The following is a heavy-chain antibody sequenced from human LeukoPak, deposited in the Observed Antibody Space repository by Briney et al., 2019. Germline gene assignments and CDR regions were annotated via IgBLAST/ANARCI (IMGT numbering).Heavy chain of an antibody. V-gene: IGHV3-33*01. CDR1: GFAFNTYA. D-gene: IGHD3-10*01. CDR2: IWHDGSHK. Sequence: GGSLRLSCAASGFAFNTYAMHWVRQARGQGLEWVALIWHDGSHKFYSNSVRGQFTISRDNSKNTVSLQMNNLRPEDTAVYYCARAIFGSGSYPDFWGQGTLVTVSS. CDR3: ARAIFGSGSYPDF. J-gene: IGHJ4*02.